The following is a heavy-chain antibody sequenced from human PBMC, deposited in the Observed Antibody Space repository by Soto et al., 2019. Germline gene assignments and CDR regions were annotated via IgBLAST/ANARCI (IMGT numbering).Heavy chain of an antibody. V-gene: IGHV4-59*01. Sequence: SETLSLTCIVSGGSMRNYYWNWIRQPPGRGLEWIGYVYHSGSTNYNPSLKSRVSMSVDVSRNHFSLTLHSVTAADTAVYFCTSSYSTSSSPDYWGQGTLVTVSS. D-gene: IGHD6-6*01. CDR3: TSSYSTSSSPDY. J-gene: IGHJ4*02. CDR1: GGSMRNYY. CDR2: VYHSGST.